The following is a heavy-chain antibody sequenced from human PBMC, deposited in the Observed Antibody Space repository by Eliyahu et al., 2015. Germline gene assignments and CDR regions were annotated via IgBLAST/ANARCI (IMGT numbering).Heavy chain of an antibody. CDR1: GYTFTYRY. D-gene: IGHD3-16*01. V-gene: IGHV1-45*02. CDR2: ITPFNGNT. CDR3: AGGRAASLDY. J-gene: IGHJ4*02. Sequence: KASGYTFTYRYLHWVRQAPGQALEWMGWITPFNGNTNYAQKFQDRVTITRDRSMSTAYMELSSLRSEDTAMYYCAGGRAASLDYWGQGTLVTVSS.